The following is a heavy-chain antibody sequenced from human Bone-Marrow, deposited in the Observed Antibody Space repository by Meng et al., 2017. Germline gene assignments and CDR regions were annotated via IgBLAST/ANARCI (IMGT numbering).Heavy chain of an antibody. CDR3: ARTLYSSSWVIDY. D-gene: IGHD6-13*01. CDR1: GYTLTSYD. J-gene: IGHJ4*02. V-gene: IGHV1-8*03. Sequence: VQPVQSGGEVKKPGASVKVSCKASGYTLTSYDINWVRQATGQGLEWMGWMNPNSGNTGYAQKFQGRVTITRNTSISTAYMELSSLRSEDTAVYYCARTLYSSSWVIDYWGQGTLVTVSS. CDR2: MNPNSGNT.